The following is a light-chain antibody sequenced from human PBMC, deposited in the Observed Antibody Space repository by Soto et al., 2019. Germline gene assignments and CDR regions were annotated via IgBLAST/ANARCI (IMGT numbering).Light chain of an antibody. CDR2: DAS. CDR1: QSISSW. CDR3: QQYNSYSPWT. V-gene: IGKV1-5*01. Sequence: TQMTQSPSSLSASVGDRVTITCRASQSISSWLAWYQQKPGKAPKLLIYDASTLESGVTSRFSGSGAGTEFTLTISSLQPADFATYYCQQYNSYSPWTFGQGTKVDIK. J-gene: IGKJ1*01.